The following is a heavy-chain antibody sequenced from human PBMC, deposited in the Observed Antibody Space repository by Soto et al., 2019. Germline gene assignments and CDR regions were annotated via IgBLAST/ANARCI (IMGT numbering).Heavy chain of an antibody. CDR3: ARGGWDLPPYYYYYGMDV. CDR2: ITKSSRTI. Sequence: PGGFLRLSCAASGFTFSTYSMNWVRQAPGKGLEWISYITKSSRTIYYADSVKGRFTISRDNAKNSLYLQMNSLRDEDTAVYYCARGGWDLPPYYYYYGMDVWSQGTTVTVSS. D-gene: IGHD1-26*01. J-gene: IGHJ6*02. CDR1: GFTFSTYS. V-gene: IGHV3-48*02.